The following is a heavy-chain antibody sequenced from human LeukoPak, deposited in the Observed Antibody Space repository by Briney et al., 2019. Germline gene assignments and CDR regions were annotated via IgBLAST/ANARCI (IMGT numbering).Heavy chain of an antibody. V-gene: IGHV3-7*01. D-gene: IGHD2-2*01. CDR3: AKDRWVRSTPCYFDY. CDR2: IKQDGSEK. CDR1: GFTFSSYW. Sequence: GGSLRLSCAASGFTFSSYWMSWVRQAPGKGLEWVANIKQDGSEKYYVDSVKGRFTISRDNARNSLYLQMNSLRADDTAVYSCAKDRWVRSTPCYFDYWGQGTLVTVSS. J-gene: IGHJ4*02.